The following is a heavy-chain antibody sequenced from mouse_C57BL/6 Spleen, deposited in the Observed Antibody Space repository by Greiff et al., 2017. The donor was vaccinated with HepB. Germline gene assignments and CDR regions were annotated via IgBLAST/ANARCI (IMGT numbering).Heavy chain of an antibody. Sequence: EVKLQQSGAELVKPGASVKLSCTASGFNIKDYYMHWVKQRTEQGLEWIGRIDPEDGETKYDPKFQGKATITADTSSNTAYLQLSSLTSEDTAVYYCARGYYYGSSEGAMDYWGQGTSVTVSS. V-gene: IGHV14-2*01. J-gene: IGHJ4*01. CDR1: GFNIKDYY. CDR2: IDPEDGET. D-gene: IGHD1-1*01. CDR3: ARGYYYGSSEGAMDY.